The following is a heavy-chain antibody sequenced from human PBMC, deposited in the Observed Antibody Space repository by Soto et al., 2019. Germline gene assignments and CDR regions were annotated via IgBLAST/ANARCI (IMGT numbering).Heavy chain of an antibody. CDR1: GYTFTGYY. J-gene: IGHJ4*02. Sequence: ASVKVSCKASGYTFTGYYMHWVRQAPGQGLEWMGWINPNSGGTNYAQKFQGWVTMTRDTSISTAYMELSRLRSDDTAVYYCAREHATYYYDSSGYYSSYYFDYWGQGTLVTVSS. CDR2: INPNSGGT. CDR3: AREHATYYYDSSGYYSSYYFDY. D-gene: IGHD3-22*01. V-gene: IGHV1-2*04.